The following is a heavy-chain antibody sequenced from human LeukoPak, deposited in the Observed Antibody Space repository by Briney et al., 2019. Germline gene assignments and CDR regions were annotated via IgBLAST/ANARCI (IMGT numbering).Heavy chain of an antibody. CDR2: VYDSGST. CDR3: ARGPLDYSNSTLDY. Sequence: SETLSLTCTVSGGSITSSSYYWGWIRPPPGKGLEWIGNVYDSGSTYYNPSLKSRVTISGDTSKNQFSLKLSSVTPADAAVYYCARGPLDYSNSTLDYWGQGTLVTVSS. V-gene: IGHV4-39*01. CDR1: GGSITSSSYY. D-gene: IGHD4-11*01. J-gene: IGHJ4*02.